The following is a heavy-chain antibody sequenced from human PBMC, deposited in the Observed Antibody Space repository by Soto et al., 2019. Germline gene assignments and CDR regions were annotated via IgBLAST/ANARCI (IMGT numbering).Heavy chain of an antibody. V-gene: IGHV2-5*02. D-gene: IGHD5-12*01. J-gene: IGHJ4*02. CDR3: AHRPRGYAYYFDY. CDR1: GFSLSTRGVG. Sequence: QITLKESGPTLVKPTQTLTLTCTFSGFSLSTRGVGVAWIRQPPGKALEWLALIFWDDDKWYSPSLKSRLTITEGTSKNQVVLTMNNMDPVDTATYYCAHRPRGYAYYFDYWGQGTLVTVYS. CDR2: IFWDDDK.